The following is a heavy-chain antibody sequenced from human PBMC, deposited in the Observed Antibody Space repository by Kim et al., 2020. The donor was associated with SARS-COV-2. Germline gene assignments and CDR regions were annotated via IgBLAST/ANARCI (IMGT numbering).Heavy chain of an antibody. J-gene: IGHJ3*02. V-gene: IGHV1-2*02. CDR3: ARDQVPMVRGVRSAFDI. D-gene: IGHD3-10*01. CDR2: INPNSGGT. CDR1: GYTFTGYY. Sequence: ASVKVSCKASGYTFTGYYMHWVRQAPGQGLEWMGWINPNSGGTNYAQKFQGRVTMTRDMSISTAYMELSRLRSDDTAVYYCARDQVPMVRGVRSAFDIWGQGTMVTVSS.